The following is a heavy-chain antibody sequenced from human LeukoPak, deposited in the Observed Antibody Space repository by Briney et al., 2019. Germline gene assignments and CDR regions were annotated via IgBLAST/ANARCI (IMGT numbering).Heavy chain of an antibody. V-gene: IGHV4-34*01. D-gene: IGHD5-12*01. CDR2: IYHSGST. Sequence: PSETLSLTCAVYGGSFSGYYWSWIRQPPGKGLEWIGSIYHSGSTYYNPSLKSRVTISVDTSKNQFSLKLSSVTAADTAVYYCARHRDSGYDYYYYYMDVWGKGTTVTVSS. CDR3: ARHRDSGYDYYYYYMDV. CDR1: GGSFSGYY. J-gene: IGHJ6*03.